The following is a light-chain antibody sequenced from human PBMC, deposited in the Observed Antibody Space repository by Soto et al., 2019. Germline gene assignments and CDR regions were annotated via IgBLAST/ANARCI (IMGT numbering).Light chain of an antibody. CDR1: SSDVGDYDY. J-gene: IGLJ2*01. Sequence: QSALTQPASVSGSPGQSITFSCTGTSSDVGDYDYVSWYQQHPGEGPKLMIYDVSKRPSGVSNRFSGSKSGNTASLTISGLQPEDEADYYCSSYTSSGTLVVFGGGTKLAVL. CDR2: DVS. CDR3: SSYTSSGTLVV. V-gene: IGLV2-14*03.